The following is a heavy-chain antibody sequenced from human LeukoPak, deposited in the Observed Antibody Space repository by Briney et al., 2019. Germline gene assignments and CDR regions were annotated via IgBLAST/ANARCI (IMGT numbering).Heavy chain of an antibody. J-gene: IGHJ3*02. CDR2: INPSGGST. CDR1: GYTFTSYY. V-gene: IGHV1-46*01. Sequence: GASVKVSRKASGYTFTSYYMHWVRQAPGQGLEWMGIINPSGGSTSYAQKFQGRVTMTRDMPTSTVYMELSSLRSEDTAVYYCAREQYYYDSSGYLGFAAFDIWGQGTMVTVSS. CDR3: AREQYYYDSSGYLGFAAFDI. D-gene: IGHD3-22*01.